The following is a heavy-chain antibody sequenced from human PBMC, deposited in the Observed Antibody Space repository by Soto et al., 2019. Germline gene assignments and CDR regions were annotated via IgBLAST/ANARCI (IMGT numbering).Heavy chain of an antibody. J-gene: IGHJ6*02. D-gene: IGHD6-13*01. CDR3: ARQGVAAAVYYYYGMDV. CDR2: IYYSGST. V-gene: IGHV4-39*01. Sequence: SETLSLTCTVSGGSISSSSYYWGWIRQPPGKGLEWIGSIYYSGSTYYNPSLKSRVTISVDTSKNQFSLKLSSVTAADTAVYYCARQGVAAAVYYYYGMDVWGQGTTVT. CDR1: GGSISSSSYY.